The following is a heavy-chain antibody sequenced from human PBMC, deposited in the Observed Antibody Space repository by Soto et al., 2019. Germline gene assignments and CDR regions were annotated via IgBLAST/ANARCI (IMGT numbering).Heavy chain of an antibody. Sequence: QVQLVQSGAEVKKPGASVKVSCKTSGYTFTSYHISWVRQAPGQGLEWMGWISAYNTNTNYAQKFQGRVTMTTDTLTSTASMELRSLRSDDTAVYYCARDTPPTDYRGQGTQVTVSS. CDR1: GYTFTSYH. CDR2: ISAYNTNT. V-gene: IGHV1-18*01. CDR3: ARDTPPTDY. J-gene: IGHJ4*02.